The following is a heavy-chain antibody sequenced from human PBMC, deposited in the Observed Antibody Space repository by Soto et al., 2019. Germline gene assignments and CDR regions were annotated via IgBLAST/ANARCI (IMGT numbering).Heavy chain of an antibody. V-gene: IGHV5-51*01. J-gene: IGHJ1*01. CDR2: IYPGDSDT. Sequence: GESLKISCKGSGYSFTSYWIGWVRQMPGKGLEWMGIIYPGDSDTRYSPSFQGQVTISAAKSISTAFLQWSSLKASDTAMYYCARRSPYYDSSGYYPPPAEYFQHWGQGTLVTVSS. CDR3: ARRSPYYDSSGYYPPPAEYFQH. CDR1: GYSFTSYW. D-gene: IGHD3-22*01.